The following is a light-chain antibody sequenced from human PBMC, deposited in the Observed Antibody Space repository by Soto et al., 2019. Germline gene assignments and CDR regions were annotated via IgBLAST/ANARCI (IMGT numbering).Light chain of an antibody. V-gene: IGLV1-40*01. CDR3: QSYDSSLSGYYV. CDR1: SSNIGAGYD. Sequence: QSVLTQPPSVSGAPGQRVTISCTGSSSNIGAGYDVHWYQQLPGTAPKLLIYGNSNRPSGVPDRFSGSKSGTSDSLAITGLQAEDEADYYCQSYDSSLSGYYVFGTGTKVT. J-gene: IGLJ1*01. CDR2: GNS.